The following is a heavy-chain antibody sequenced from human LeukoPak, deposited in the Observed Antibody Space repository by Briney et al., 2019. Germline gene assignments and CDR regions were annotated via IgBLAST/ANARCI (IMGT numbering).Heavy chain of an antibody. CDR2: INPNSGCT. Sequence: ASVTVSYMASVYTFTDHYMHWMRQAPGHRREWIGWINPNSGCTNYLLQFEARVTINRDTSNSTAYMELSRLRSDDTAVYYCARDIELIVVMVSGQSDAFDIWGQGTMATVSS. D-gene: IGHD2-8*01. CDR1: VYTFTDHY. V-gene: IGHV1-2*02. J-gene: IGHJ3*02. CDR3: ARDIELIVVMVSGQSDAFDI.